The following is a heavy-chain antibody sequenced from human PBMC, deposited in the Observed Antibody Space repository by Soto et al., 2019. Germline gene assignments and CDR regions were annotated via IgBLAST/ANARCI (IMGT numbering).Heavy chain of an antibody. CDR2: INAGNGNT. Sequence: ASVKVSCKASGYTFTSYAMHWVRQAPGQRLEWMGWINAGNGNTKYSQKFQGRVTITRDTSASTAYMELSSLRSEDTAVYYCARGGQQLVTGDYWGQGTLVNVSS. D-gene: IGHD6-13*01. CDR1: GYTFTSYA. J-gene: IGHJ4*02. V-gene: IGHV1-3*01. CDR3: ARGGQQLVTGDY.